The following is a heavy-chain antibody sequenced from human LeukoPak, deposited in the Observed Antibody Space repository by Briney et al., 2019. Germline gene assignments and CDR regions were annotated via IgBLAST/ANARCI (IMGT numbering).Heavy chain of an antibody. V-gene: IGHV1-69*01. D-gene: IGHD1-26*01. Sequence: SVKVSCKASGGTFSSYAISWVRQAPGQGLEWMGGIIPIFGTANYAQKFQGRVTITADESTSTAYMELSSLRSEDTAVYYCARGGEEGATAGRFDYWGQGTLVTVSS. J-gene: IGHJ4*02. CDR3: ARGGEEGATAGRFDY. CDR2: IIPIFGTA. CDR1: GGTFSSYA.